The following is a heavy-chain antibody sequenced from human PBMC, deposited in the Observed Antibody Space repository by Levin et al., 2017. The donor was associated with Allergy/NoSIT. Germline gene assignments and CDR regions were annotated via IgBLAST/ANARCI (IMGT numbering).Heavy chain of an antibody. J-gene: IGHJ3*02. D-gene: IGHD3-10*01. CDR3: ARDYYGSGSYVGYGFDI. CDR2: ISWNSGAL. Sequence: LSLTCEVSGIPFDDYAMHWVRQAPGKGLEWVSGISWNSGALGYAGSVKGRFIISRDNAKNSLYLQMNSVKPEDTALYYCARDYYGSGSYVGYGFDIWGQGTMVTVSS. CDR1: GIPFDDYA. V-gene: IGHV3-9*01.